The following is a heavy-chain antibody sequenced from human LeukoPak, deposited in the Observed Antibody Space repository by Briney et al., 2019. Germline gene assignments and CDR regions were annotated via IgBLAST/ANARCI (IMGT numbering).Heavy chain of an antibody. CDR3: TRRHDYGDYLNWFDP. Sequence: PGGSLRLSCAASGFTFSNYGMHWVRQAPGKGLEWVGRIKSKTDGGTTDYAAPVRGRFTISRDDSKNTLYLQMNSLKTEDTAVYYCTRRHDYGDYLNWFDPWGQGTLVTVSS. D-gene: IGHD4-17*01. CDR1: GFTFSNYG. V-gene: IGHV3-15*01. J-gene: IGHJ5*02. CDR2: IKSKTDGGTT.